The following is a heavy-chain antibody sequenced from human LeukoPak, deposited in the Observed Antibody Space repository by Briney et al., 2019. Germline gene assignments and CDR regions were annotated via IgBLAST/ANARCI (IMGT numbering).Heavy chain of an antibody. J-gene: IGHJ4*02. CDR2: IYPGDSDT. D-gene: IGHD2-2*01. Sequence: GESLKISCKGSGYSFTSYWIGWLRQMPGKRLEWMEIIYPGDSDTRYSPSFQGQVTISADKSISTAYLQWSSLKASDTAMYYCARLTGYCSSTSCSSFDYWGQGTLVTVSS. V-gene: IGHV5-51*01. CDR3: ARLTGYCSSTSCSSFDY. CDR1: GYSFTSYW.